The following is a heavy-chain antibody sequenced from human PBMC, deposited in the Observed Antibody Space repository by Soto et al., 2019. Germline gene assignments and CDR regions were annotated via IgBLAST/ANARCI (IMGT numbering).Heavy chain of an antibody. CDR1: GASVSTGVYY. J-gene: IGHJ4*02. CDR3: AGAVSDFDVRRYRTSYFDQ. Sequence: QVQLYESGPEMVQPSQTLSLSCTVSGASVSTGVYYWTWIRQHPGKGLEWIGYIDTSGSTYYNPSLTGRVDISVDTSKNQFSLSLRSLTAADTAFYYCAGAVSDFDVRRYRTSYFDQWGQGILVTVSS. V-gene: IGHV4-31*03. D-gene: IGHD2-21*02. CDR2: IDTSGST.